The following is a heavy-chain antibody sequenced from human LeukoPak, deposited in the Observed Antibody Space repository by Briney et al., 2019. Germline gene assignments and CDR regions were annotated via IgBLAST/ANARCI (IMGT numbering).Heavy chain of an antibody. CDR2: INAGNHNT. Sequence: WASVKVSCKASGYTFTSYAMHWVRQAPGQRLEWMEWINAGNHNTKYSQKFQGRVTITRDTSASTAYMELSSLRSEDTAVYYCASTGYSSSWYGVFDYWGQGTLVTVSS. CDR1: GYTFTSYA. D-gene: IGHD6-13*01. J-gene: IGHJ4*02. CDR3: ASTGYSSSWYGVFDY. V-gene: IGHV1-3*01.